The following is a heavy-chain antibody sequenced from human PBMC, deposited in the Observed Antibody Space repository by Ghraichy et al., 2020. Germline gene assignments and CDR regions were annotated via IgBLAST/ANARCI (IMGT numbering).Heavy chain of an antibody. J-gene: IGHJ6*02. V-gene: IGHV3-30*18. CDR1: GFTFRSYG. CDR3: AKAEDFGSGSYYDGMDV. Sequence: GESLNISCAASGFTFRSYGMHWVRQAPGKGLEWVAVISHDGSNKYYADSVKGRFTISRDNSKNTLYLQMNSLRAEDTAVYYCAKAEDFGSGSYYDGMDVWGQGTTVTVSS. D-gene: IGHD3-10*01. CDR2: ISHDGSNK.